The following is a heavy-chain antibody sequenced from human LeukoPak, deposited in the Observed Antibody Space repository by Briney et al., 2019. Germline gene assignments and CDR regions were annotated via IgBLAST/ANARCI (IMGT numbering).Heavy chain of an antibody. CDR1: GGSISSGSYY. D-gene: IGHD2-15*01. CDR3: ARADLLDYYMDV. V-gene: IGHV4-61*02. CDR2: IYTSGST. J-gene: IGHJ6*03. Sequence: PSQTLSLTCTVSGGSISSGSYYWSWIRQPAGKGLEWIGRIYTSGSTNYNPSLKSRVTISVDTSKNQFSLKLSSVTAADTAVYYCARADLLDYYMDVWGKGTTVTVSS.